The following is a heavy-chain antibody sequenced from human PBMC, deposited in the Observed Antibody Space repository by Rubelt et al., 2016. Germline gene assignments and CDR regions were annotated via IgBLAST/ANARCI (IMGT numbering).Heavy chain of an antibody. D-gene: IGHD6-19*01. Sequence: QITLKESGPTLVKPTQTLTLTCTFSGFSLSTRGVGVGWIRQPPGKALEWLALIYWDDDKRYSPSLKSRLTITKDTSKTQVVLTMTNMDPVDTATYYCARAYSSGWPYYFDYWGQGTLVTVSS. CDR1: GFSLSTRGVG. CDR2: IYWDDDK. V-gene: IGHV2-5*02. CDR3: ARAYSSGWPYYFDY. J-gene: IGHJ4*02.